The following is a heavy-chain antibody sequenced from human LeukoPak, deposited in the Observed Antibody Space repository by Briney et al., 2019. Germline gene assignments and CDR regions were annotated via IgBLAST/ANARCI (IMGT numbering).Heavy chain of an antibody. V-gene: IGHV1-18*01. D-gene: IGHD3-22*01. J-gene: IGHJ4*02. Sequence: ASVKVSCKASGYTFTSYSISWVRQAPGQGLEWMGWISAYNGNTNYAQKLQGRVTMTTDTSTSTAYMELRSLRSDDTAVYYCARLIVVVDDYYFDYWGQGTLVTVSS. CDR2: ISAYNGNT. CDR1: GYTFTSYS. CDR3: ARLIVVVDDYYFDY.